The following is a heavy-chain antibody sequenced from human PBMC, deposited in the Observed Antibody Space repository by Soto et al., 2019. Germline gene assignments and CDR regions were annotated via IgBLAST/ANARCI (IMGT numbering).Heavy chain of an antibody. J-gene: IGHJ6*02. Sequence: AGGSLRLSCAASGFTFSSYSMNWVRQAPGKGLEWVSSISSSSSYIYYADSVKGRFTISRDNAKNSLYLQMNSLRAEDTAVYYCARDSRVGIAARRQSHSSFYYYDYGMDGWGQGTTVTVSS. CDR2: ISSSSSYI. CDR3: ARDSRVGIAARRQSHSSFYYYDYGMDG. CDR1: GFTFSSYS. V-gene: IGHV3-21*01. D-gene: IGHD6-6*01.